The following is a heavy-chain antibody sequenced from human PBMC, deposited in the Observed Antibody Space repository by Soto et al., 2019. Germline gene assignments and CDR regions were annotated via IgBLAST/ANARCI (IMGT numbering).Heavy chain of an antibody. J-gene: IGHJ5*02. CDR2: IYYSGSV. CDR3: AREQICNVVKCSNWFDP. D-gene: IGHD2-8*01. Sequence: SETLSLTCTVSGGSISSGGYYWSWIRQHPGKGLEWIGYIYYSGSVNYNPSLKSRVTLSLDKSKNQFSLKLTSVTAADTAVYFCAREQICNVVKCSNWFDPWGQGTLVTVSS. V-gene: IGHV4-31*03. CDR1: GGSISSGGYY.